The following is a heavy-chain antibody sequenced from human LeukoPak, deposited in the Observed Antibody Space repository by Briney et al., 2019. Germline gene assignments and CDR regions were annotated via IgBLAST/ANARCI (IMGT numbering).Heavy chain of an antibody. CDR2: IYHSGST. CDR3: AREIDYGAYAFDI. D-gene: IGHD4-17*01. V-gene: IGHV4-30-2*01. J-gene: IGHJ3*02. Sequence: PSQTLSLTCTVSGGSISSGGYYWSWIRQPPGKGLEWIGYIYHSGSTYYNPSLKSRVTISVDRSKNQFSLKLSSVTAADTAVYYCAREIDYGAYAFDIWGQGTMVTVSS. CDR1: GGSISSGGYY.